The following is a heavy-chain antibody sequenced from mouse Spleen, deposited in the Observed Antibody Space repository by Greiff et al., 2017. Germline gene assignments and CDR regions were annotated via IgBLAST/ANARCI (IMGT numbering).Heavy chain of an antibody. D-gene: IGHD2-4*01. V-gene: IGHV1-54*01. Sequence: QVQLQQSGAELVRPGTSVKVSCKASGYAFTNYLIEWVKQRPGQGLEWIGVINPGSGGTNYNEKFKGKATLTADKSSSTAYMQLSSLTSEDSAVYICARDYDYEDYWGQGTTLTVSS. CDR2: INPGSGGT. CDR1: GYAFTNYL. J-gene: IGHJ2*01. CDR3: ARDYDYEDY.